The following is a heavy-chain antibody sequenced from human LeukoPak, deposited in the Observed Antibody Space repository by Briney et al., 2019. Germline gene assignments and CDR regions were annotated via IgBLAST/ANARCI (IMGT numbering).Heavy chain of an antibody. J-gene: IGHJ4*02. Sequence: EPSETLSLTCTVSGDSISSHYWSWIRQPAGKGLEWIGRIYGYGSTIYNPSLRSRVTMSVDTSKNQFSLRLSSVTAAVTAVYYCARGAPSGSYSVFDYWGQGTLVTVSS. V-gene: IGHV4-4*07. D-gene: IGHD1-26*01. CDR1: GDSISSHY. CDR3: ARGAPSGSYSVFDY. CDR2: IYGYGST.